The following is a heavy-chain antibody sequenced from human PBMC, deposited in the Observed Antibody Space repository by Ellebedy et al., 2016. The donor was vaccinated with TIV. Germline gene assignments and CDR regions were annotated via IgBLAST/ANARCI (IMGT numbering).Heavy chain of an antibody. CDR3: ARDVRGIVGATIGATDY. D-gene: IGHD1-26*01. CDR1: GFTFSSHD. Sequence: GESLKISCAASGFTFSSHDMHWVRQATGKGLEWVSGIGTAGDTYYSGSVKGRFTISRENAKNSLYLQMNSLRAEDTAVYYCARDVRGIVGATIGATDYWGQGTLVTVSS. V-gene: IGHV3-13*01. CDR2: IGTAGDT. J-gene: IGHJ4*02.